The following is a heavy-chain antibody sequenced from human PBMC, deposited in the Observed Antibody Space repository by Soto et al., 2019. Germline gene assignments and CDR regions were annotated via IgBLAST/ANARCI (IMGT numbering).Heavy chain of an antibody. CDR1: GFTFSDYY. CDR3: ARDTGGSYDF. Sequence: GGSLRLSCAASGFTFSDYYMDWVRQLPGKGLEWVGRTRNKANSYATEYAPSVKGRFTISRHDSEDSMFLQLNSLKTEDTAVYYCARDTGGSYDFWGQGALVTVSS. D-gene: IGHD1-26*01. V-gene: IGHV3-72*01. CDR2: TRNKANSYAT. J-gene: IGHJ4*02.